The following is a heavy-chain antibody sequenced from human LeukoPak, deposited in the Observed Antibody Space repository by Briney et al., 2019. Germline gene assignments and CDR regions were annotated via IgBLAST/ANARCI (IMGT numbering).Heavy chain of an antibody. CDR3: ARGDEVAGEYYFDY. Sequence: KSSETLSLTCTVSGGSISSYYWSWIRQPAGKGLEWIGRIYTSGSTNYNPSLKSRVTMSVDTSKNQFSLKLSSVTAADTAVYYCARGDEVAGEYYFDYWGQGTLVTVSS. V-gene: IGHV4-4*07. CDR2: IYTSGST. CDR1: GGSISSYY. J-gene: IGHJ4*02. D-gene: IGHD6-19*01.